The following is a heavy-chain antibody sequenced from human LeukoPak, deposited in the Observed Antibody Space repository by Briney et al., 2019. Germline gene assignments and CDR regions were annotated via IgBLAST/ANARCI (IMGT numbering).Heavy chain of an antibody. J-gene: IGHJ5*02. V-gene: IGHV3-21*01. CDR3: ARGGDYDILTGYSS. Sequence: GGSLRLSCAASGFTFSSYSMTWVRQAPGKGLEWVSSISSSSSYIYYADSVKGRFTISRDNAKNSLYLQMNSLRAEDTAVYYCARGGDYDILTGYSSWGQGTLVTVSS. CDR2: ISSSSSYI. D-gene: IGHD3-9*01. CDR1: GFTFSSYS.